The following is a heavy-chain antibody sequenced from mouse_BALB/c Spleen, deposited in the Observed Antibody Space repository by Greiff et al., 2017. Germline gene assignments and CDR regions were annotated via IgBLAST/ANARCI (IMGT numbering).Heavy chain of an antibody. D-gene: IGHD1-1*01. CDR1: GDSITSGY. CDR2: ISYSGST. Sequence: DVQLQESGPSLVKPSQTLSLTCSVTGDSITSGYWNWIRKFPGNKLEYMGYISYSGSTYYNPSLKSRISITRDTSKNQYYLQLNSVTTEDTATYYCARGYYGSRYWYFDVWGAGTTVTVSS. V-gene: IGHV3-8*02. CDR3: ARGYYGSRYWYFDV. J-gene: IGHJ1*01.